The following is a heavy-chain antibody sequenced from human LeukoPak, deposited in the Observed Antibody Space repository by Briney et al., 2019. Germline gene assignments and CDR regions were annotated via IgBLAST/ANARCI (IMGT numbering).Heavy chain of an antibody. CDR1: GYSFTCYW. CDR2: IYPGDSDT. CDR3: ARSDDYVWGSYRYTPFDY. Sequence: GESLKISCXGSGYSFTCYWIGWVRQMPGKGLEWMGIIYPGDSDTRYSPSFQGQVTISADKSISTAYLQWSSLKASDTAMYYCARSDDYVWGSYRYTPFDYWGQGTLVTVSS. D-gene: IGHD3-16*02. J-gene: IGHJ4*02. V-gene: IGHV5-51*01.